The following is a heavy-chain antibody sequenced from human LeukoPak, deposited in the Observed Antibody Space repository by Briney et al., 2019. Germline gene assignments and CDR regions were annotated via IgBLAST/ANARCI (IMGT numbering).Heavy chain of an antibody. D-gene: IGHD6-19*01. CDR3: AREPRYSSGWYVSYFDY. J-gene: IGHJ4*02. Sequence: GSLRLSCAVSGGSISSSNWWSWVRQPPGKGLEWIGEIYHSGSTNYNPSLKSRVTISVDKSKNQFSLKLSSVTAADTAVYYCAREPRYSSGWYVSYFDYWGQGTLVTVSS. CDR2: IYHSGST. V-gene: IGHV4-4*02. CDR1: GGSISSSNW.